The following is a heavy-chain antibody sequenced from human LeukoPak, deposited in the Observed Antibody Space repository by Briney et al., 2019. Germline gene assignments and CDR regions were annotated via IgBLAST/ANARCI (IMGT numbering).Heavy chain of an antibody. CDR2: INPNSGGT. CDR3: ARVRGNSWSNWFDP. D-gene: IGHD5-18*01. CDR1: GYTFTGYY. V-gene: IGHV1-2*06. Sequence: GASVKVSCKASGYTFTGYYMHWVRQAPGQGLEWMGRINPNSGGTNYAQKFQGRVTMTRDTSIGTAYMELSRLRSDDTAVYYCARVRGNSWSNWFDPWGQGTLVTVSS. J-gene: IGHJ5*02.